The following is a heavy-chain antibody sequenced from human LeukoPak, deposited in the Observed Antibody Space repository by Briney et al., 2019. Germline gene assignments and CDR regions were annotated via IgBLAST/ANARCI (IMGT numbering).Heavy chain of an antibody. Sequence: EGSLRLSCAASGFTFSSYEMNWVRQAPGKGLEWVSYISSSGSTIYYADSVKGRFTISRDNAKNSLYLQMNSLRAEDTAVYYCAELGVTMIGGVWGKGTTVTISS. CDR3: AELGVTMIGGV. CDR1: GFTFSSYE. CDR2: ISSSGSTI. J-gene: IGHJ6*04. D-gene: IGHD3-10*02. V-gene: IGHV3-48*03.